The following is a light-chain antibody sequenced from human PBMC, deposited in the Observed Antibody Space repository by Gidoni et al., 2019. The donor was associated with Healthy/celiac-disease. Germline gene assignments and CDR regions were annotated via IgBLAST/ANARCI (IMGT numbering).Light chain of an antibody. CDR3: KSYDSSLSGSV. CDR1: SSNIGAGYD. V-gene: IGLV1-40*01. CDR2: GNS. J-gene: IGLJ3*02. Sequence: QSVLTQPPSASVAPVQRVNISCTGSSSNIGAGYDVHWYQQLPGTAPKLLIYGNSIRPSGVPDRFSGCKSGTSASLAITGLQAEDEADYYCKSYDSSLSGSVFGGGTKLTVL.